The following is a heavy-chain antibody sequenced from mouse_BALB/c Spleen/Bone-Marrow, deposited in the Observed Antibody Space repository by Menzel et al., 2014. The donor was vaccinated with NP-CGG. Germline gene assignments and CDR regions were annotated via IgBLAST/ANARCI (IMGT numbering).Heavy chain of an antibody. V-gene: IGHV1-61*01. Sequence: QVQLQQSGAELVRPGASVKLSCKASGYTFTSYWMNWVKQRPGQGLEWIGMIDPSDSETHYNQMFKDKATLTVDKSSSTAYMPACSLTSEESAVYYCAKKKSKPAFWFAYWGQGTLVTVSA. J-gene: IGHJ3*01. CDR1: GYTFTSYW. CDR3: AKKKSKPAFWFAY. D-gene: IGHD1-3*01. CDR2: IDPSDSET.